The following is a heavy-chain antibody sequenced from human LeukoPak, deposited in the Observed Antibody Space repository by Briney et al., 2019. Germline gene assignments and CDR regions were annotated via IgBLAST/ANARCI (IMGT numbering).Heavy chain of an antibody. J-gene: IGHJ6*03. V-gene: IGHV3-7*01. CDR3: ARDDGTLPYYYMDV. Sequence: GGSLRLSCAASEFTFNIYAMTWVRQPPGRGLEWVANIKQDGSEKYYVDSVKGRFTISRDNAKNSLYLQMNSLRAEDTAVYYCARDDGTLPYYYMDVWGKGTTVTVSS. CDR1: EFTFNIYA. CDR2: IKQDGSEK.